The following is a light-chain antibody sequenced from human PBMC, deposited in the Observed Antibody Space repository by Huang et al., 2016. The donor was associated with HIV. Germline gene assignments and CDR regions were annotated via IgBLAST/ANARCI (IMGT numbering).Light chain of an antibody. CDR2: GAS. V-gene: IGKV1-9*01. CDR1: QDTSNS. CDR3: QQLHDYPVT. J-gene: IGKJ5*01. Sequence: IQLTQSPSSLSASVGDSVIITCRASQDTSNSFAWYQQKPGKAPKSLLFGASTLQNGVSSRCSGSASGTYFTLTINGLQPGDFATYYCQQLHDYPVTFGQGTRLDIE.